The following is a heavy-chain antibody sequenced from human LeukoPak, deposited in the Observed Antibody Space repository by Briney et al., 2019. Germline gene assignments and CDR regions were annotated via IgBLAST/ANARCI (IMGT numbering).Heavy chain of an antibody. J-gene: IGHJ1*01. CDR1: GGPFSGYY. V-gene: IGHV4-34*01. Sequence: SETLSLTCAVYGGPFSGYYWSWIRQPPGKGLEWIGEINHSGSTNYNPSLKSRVTISVDTSKNQFSLKLSSVTAADTAVYYCARLPRRVVGATQYFQHWGQGILVTVSS. CDR2: INHSGST. D-gene: IGHD1-26*01. CDR3: ARLPRRVVGATQYFQH.